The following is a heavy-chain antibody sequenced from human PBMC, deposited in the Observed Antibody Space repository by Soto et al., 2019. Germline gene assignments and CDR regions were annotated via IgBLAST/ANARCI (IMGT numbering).Heavy chain of an antibody. CDR1: GYTFTSYG. CDR2: ISAYNGNT. J-gene: IGHJ4*02. D-gene: IGHD3-3*01. V-gene: IGHV1-18*01. CDR3: GRFGGLRFLEWSDFDY. Sequence: ASVKVSCKASGYTFTSYGISWVRQAPGQGLEWMGWISAYNGNTNYAQKLQGRVTMTTDTSTSTAYMELRSLRSDDTAVYYCGRFGGLRFLEWSDFDYWGQGTLVTVSS.